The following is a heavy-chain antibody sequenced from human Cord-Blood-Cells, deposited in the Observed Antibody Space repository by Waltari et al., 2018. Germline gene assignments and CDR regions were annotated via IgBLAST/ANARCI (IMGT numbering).Heavy chain of an antibody. J-gene: IGHJ4*02. CDR3: ARESWVSGSYYFDY. Sequence: QGQLVPSGAEVTKPGASVKVSRKAPGQTFPGDYMPWVRQAPGQGLEWMGWINPNSGGTNYAQKFQGRVTMTRDTSISTAYMELSRLRSDDTAVYYCARESWVSGSYYFDYWGQGTLVTVSS. V-gene: IGHV1-2*02. D-gene: IGHD1-26*01. CDR2: INPNSGGT. CDR1: GQTFPGDY.